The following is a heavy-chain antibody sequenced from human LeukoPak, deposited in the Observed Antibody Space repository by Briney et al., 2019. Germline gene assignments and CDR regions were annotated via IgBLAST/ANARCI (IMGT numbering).Heavy chain of an antibody. CDR3: AKEVEYYDFWSGYDY. CDR2: IYSGGST. Sequence: PGGSLRLSCAASGFTVSSNYMSWVRQAPGKGLEWVSVIYSGGSTYYADSVRGRFTISRDNSKNTLHLQMNSLRAEDTAVYYCAKEVEYYDFWSGYDYWGQGTLVTVSS. V-gene: IGHV3-53*01. D-gene: IGHD3-3*01. J-gene: IGHJ4*02. CDR1: GFTVSSNY.